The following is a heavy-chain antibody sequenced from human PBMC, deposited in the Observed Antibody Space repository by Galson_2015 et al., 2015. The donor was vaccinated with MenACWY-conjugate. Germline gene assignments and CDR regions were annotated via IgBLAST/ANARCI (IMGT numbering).Heavy chain of an antibody. Sequence: LRLSCAASGFTFSNSWMNWIRQAPGSGLEWVANINPEGSRGTYVDSVKGRFPISRGNAENSVYLEMNSLRPEDTAVFYCAAWTADDNYWAQGTLVTVSS. J-gene: IGHJ4*02. CDR3: AAWTADDNY. CDR1: GFTFSNSW. D-gene: IGHD3/OR15-3a*01. CDR2: INPEGSRG. V-gene: IGHV3-7*01.